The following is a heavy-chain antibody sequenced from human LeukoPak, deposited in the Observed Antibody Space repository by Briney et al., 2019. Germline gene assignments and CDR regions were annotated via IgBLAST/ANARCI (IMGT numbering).Heavy chain of an antibody. J-gene: IGHJ4*02. CDR3: ARDAAGSGWSNTVDH. V-gene: IGHV1-18*01. CDR1: GYTFTSHG. Sequence: ASVKVSCKASGYTFTSHGINWLRQAPGQGLEWLGWVSGYNGNTDYAQKFQGRVTITADKSTSTAYMELSSLRSEDTAVYYCARDAAGSGWSNTVDHWGQGTLVTVSS. CDR2: VSGYNGNT. D-gene: IGHD6-19*01.